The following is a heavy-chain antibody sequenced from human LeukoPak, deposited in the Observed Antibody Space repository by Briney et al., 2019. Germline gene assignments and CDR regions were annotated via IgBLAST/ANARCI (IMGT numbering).Heavy chain of an antibody. V-gene: IGHV1-69*13. CDR3: ASSSSGYYFYTTPAAFDY. CDR2: IIPIFGTA. Sequence: GASVKVSCTASGGTFSSYAISWVRQAPGQGLEWVGGIIPIFGTANYAQKFQGRVTITADESTSTAYMELSSLRSEDTAVYYCASSSSGYYFYTTPAAFDYWGQGTLVTVSS. D-gene: IGHD3-22*01. CDR1: GGTFSSYA. J-gene: IGHJ4*02.